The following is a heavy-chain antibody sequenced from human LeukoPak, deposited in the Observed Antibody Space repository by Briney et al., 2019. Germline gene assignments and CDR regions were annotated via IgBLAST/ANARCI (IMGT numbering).Heavy chain of an antibody. J-gene: IGHJ4*02. Sequence: ASVKVSCKASGYTFTSYDINWVRQATGQGLEWMGWMNPNSGNTGYAKKYQGTLTMTRNTSISTAYMELSSLRSEDTAVYYCARAPGLMGYYDSSGYYYSGDFDYWGQRTLVTVSS. D-gene: IGHD3-22*01. CDR3: ARAPGLMGYYDSSGYYYSGDFDY. CDR1: GYTFTSYD. CDR2: MNPNSGNT. V-gene: IGHV1-8*01.